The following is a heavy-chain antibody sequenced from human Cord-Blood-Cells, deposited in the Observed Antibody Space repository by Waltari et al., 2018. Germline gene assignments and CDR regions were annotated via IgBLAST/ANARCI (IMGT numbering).Heavy chain of an antibody. D-gene: IGHD6-6*01. CDR3: ARQYSSSSYYYYYMDV. Sequence: QVQLVQSGAEVKKPGASVKVSCKASGYTFTGSYMHWVRQAPGQGLEWKEWINPNSGGTNYAQKLQSRITMTRDTSTSTAYMELSRLRSDDTAVYYCARQYSSSSYYYYYMDVWGKGTTVTVSS. V-gene: IGHV1-2*02. J-gene: IGHJ6*03. CDR1: GYTFTGSY. CDR2: INPNSGGT.